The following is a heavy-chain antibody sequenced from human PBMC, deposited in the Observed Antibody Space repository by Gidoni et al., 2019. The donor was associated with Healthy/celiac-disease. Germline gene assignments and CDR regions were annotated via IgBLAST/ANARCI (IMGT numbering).Heavy chain of an antibody. J-gene: IGHJ6*02. CDR1: GFTFRSYE. Sequence: EVQLVESGGGLVQPGGSLRLSCAASGFTFRSYEMNWVRQAPGKGLEWVSYISSSGSTIYYADSVKGRFTISRDNAKNSLYLQMNSLRAEDTAVYYCARGCRSSGWYHGMDVWGQGTTVTVSS. V-gene: IGHV3-48*03. CDR3: ARGCRSSGWYHGMDV. CDR2: ISSSGSTI. D-gene: IGHD6-19*01.